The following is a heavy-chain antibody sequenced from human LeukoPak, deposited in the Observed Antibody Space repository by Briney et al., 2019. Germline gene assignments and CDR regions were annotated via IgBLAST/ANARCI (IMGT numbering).Heavy chain of an antibody. Sequence: SQTLSLTCTVSGGSISSYYWSWIRQPPGKGLEWIGYIYYSGSTNYNPSLKSRVTISVDTSKNQFSLKLSSVTAADTAVYYCARVKGGWFDPWGQGTLVTVSS. D-gene: IGHD3-16*01. CDR1: GGSISSYY. CDR3: ARVKGGWFDP. J-gene: IGHJ5*02. V-gene: IGHV4-59*01. CDR2: IYYSGST.